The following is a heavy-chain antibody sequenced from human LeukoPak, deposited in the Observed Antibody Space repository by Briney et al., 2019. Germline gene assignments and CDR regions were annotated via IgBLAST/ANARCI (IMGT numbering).Heavy chain of an antibody. CDR1: GYTFTGYY. J-gene: IGHJ4*02. CDR3: ARGYYGSGRQHDY. D-gene: IGHD3-10*01. V-gene: IGHV1-2*02. Sequence: ASVKVSCKASGYTFTGYYMHWVRQAPGQGLEWMGWINPNSGGTNYAQKFQGRVTMTRDTSISTAYMELSRLRSDDTAVYYCARGYYGSGRQHDYWGQGTLVTVSS. CDR2: INPNSGGT.